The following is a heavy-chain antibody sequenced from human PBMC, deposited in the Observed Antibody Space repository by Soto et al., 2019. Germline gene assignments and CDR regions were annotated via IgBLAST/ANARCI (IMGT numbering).Heavy chain of an antibody. Sequence: ASVKVSCKASGYTFTGHYIHCVRQAPEQVPEWMGETGPESGATGYAQKFQGRVTMTRDMSITTVYMELNNLSPDDTAVYYCGRGRSGQIVVFYWGQGTPVTVSS. CDR3: GRGRSGQIVVFY. D-gene: IGHD5-12*01. CDR2: TGPESGAT. V-gene: IGHV1-2*02. CDR1: GYTFTGHY. J-gene: IGHJ4*02.